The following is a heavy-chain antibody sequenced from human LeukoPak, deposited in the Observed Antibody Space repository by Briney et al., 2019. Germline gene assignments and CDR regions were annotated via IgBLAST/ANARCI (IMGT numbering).Heavy chain of an antibody. V-gene: IGHV4-34*01. CDR3: ARRGGMAPYGSGSRFDY. Sequence: SETLSLTCAVYGGSFSGYYWSWIRQPPGKGLEWIGEINHSGSTNYNPSLKSRVTISVDTSKNQFSLKLSSVTAADTAVYCCARRGGMAPYGSGSRFDYWGQGTLVTVSS. CDR2: INHSGST. D-gene: IGHD3-10*01. CDR1: GGSFSGYY. J-gene: IGHJ4*02.